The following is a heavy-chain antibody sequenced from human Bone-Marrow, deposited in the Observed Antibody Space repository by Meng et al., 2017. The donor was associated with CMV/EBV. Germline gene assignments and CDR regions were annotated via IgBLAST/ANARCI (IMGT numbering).Heavy chain of an antibody. V-gene: IGHV3-48*03. J-gene: IGHJ6*02. CDR3: ARDEMKWELLRYYYYYYGMDV. Sequence: GGSLRLSCAASGFTFSSYEMNWVRQAPGKGLAWVSYISSSGSTIYYADSVKGRFTISRDNAKNSLYLQMNSLRAEDTAVYYCARDEMKWELLRYYYYYYGMDVWGQGTTVTVSS. D-gene: IGHD1-26*01. CDR2: ISSSGSTI. CDR1: GFTFSSYE.